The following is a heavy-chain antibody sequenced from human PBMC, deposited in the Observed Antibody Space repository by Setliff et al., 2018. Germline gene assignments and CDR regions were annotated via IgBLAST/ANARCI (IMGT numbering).Heavy chain of an antibody. D-gene: IGHD1-20*01. CDR1: GLSYINDW. Sequence: GGSLRLSCTASGLSYINDWVSWVRQAPGKGLEWLASINPQGSEKYYADSVKGRLTIARDNSKNTLYLEMNSLRAEDTAVYYCAKDYSMAITVGYFQHWGHGTLVTV. CDR2: INPQGSEK. J-gene: IGHJ1*01. CDR3: AKDYSMAITVGYFQH. V-gene: IGHV3-7*01.